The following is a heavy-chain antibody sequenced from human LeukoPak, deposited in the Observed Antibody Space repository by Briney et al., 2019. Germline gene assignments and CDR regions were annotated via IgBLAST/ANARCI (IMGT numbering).Heavy chain of an antibody. Sequence: GGSLRLSCAASGFTFSSYAMTWIRQAPGKGLEWVSYISSSGSTIYYADSVKGRFTISRDNAKNSLYLQMNSLRAEDTAVYYCARDPLYYDSSGYSYWGQGTLVTVSS. J-gene: IGHJ4*02. CDR2: ISSSGSTI. V-gene: IGHV3-11*01. D-gene: IGHD3-22*01. CDR3: ARDPLYYDSSGYSY. CDR1: GFTFSSYA.